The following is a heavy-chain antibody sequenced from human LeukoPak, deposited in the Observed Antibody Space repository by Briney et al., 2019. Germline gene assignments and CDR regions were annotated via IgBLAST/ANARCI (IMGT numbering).Heavy chain of an antibody. D-gene: IGHD6-19*01. CDR2: IYSGGST. CDR3: ARVWGAVAGTLDY. V-gene: IGHV3-66*02. J-gene: IGHJ4*02. Sequence: PGGSLRLSCAASGFTFSSYSMNWVRQAPGKGLEWVSVIYSGGSTYYADSVKGRFTISRDNSKNTLYLQMNSLRAEDTAVYYCARVWGAVAGTLDYWGQGTLVTVSS. CDR1: GFTFSSYS.